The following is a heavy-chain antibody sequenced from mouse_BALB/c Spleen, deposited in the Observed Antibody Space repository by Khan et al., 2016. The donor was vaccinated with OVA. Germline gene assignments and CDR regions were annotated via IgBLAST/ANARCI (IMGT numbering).Heavy chain of an antibody. CDR3: ARDIRDYDGYWYFDV. CDR2: IRNKVNGYTT. D-gene: IGHD2-3*01. V-gene: IGHV7-3*02. J-gene: IGHJ1*01. Sequence: EVELVESGGGLVQPGGSLRLSCATSGFTFTDYYMSWVRQPPGKALEWLGFIRNKVNGYTTEYSASVKGRFTISRDNSQSILYLQMNTLRAEDSATYYCARDIRDYDGYWYFDVWGAGTTVTVSS. CDR1: GFTFTDYY.